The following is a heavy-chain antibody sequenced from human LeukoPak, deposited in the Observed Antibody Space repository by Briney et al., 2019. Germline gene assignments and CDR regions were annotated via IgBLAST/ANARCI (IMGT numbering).Heavy chain of an antibody. CDR2: ISGSGGST. J-gene: IGHJ4*02. CDR1: GFTFSSYA. CDR3: AKGTRYSSGWYGDY. Sequence: PGGSLRLSCAASGFTFSSYAMSWVRQAPGKGLEWVSAISGSGGSTYYADCVKGRFTISRDNSKNTLYLQMNSLRAENTAVYYCAKGTRYSSGWYGDYWGQGTLVTVSS. V-gene: IGHV3-23*01. D-gene: IGHD6-19*01.